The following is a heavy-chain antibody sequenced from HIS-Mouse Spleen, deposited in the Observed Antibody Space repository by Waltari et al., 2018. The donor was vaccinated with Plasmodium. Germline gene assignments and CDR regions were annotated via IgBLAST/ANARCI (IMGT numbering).Heavy chain of an antibody. J-gene: IGHJ5*02. CDR3: ARETGRTAPRRSPFDP. D-gene: IGHD7-27*01. Sequence: QVQLVQSGAEVKKPGASVKVSCKASGYTFTGYYMHWVRQAPGQGLEWMGWINPNSGGTNYAQKFQGRVTMTRDTSISTAYMELSRLRSDDTAVYYCARETGRTAPRRSPFDPWGQGTLVTVSS. V-gene: IGHV1-2*02. CDR1: GYTFTGYY. CDR2: INPNSGGT.